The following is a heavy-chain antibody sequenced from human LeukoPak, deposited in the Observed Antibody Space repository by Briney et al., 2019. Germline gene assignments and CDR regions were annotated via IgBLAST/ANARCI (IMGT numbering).Heavy chain of an antibody. CDR2: IYHSGST. CDR1: GYSISSGYY. J-gene: IGHJ4*02. Sequence: SETLSLTCTVSGYSISSGYYWGWIRQPPGKGLEWIGSIYHSGSTYYNPSLKSRVTISVDTSKIQFSLKLSSVTAADTAVYYCATHSPSYFDYWGQGTLVTVSS. V-gene: IGHV4-38-2*02. CDR3: ATHSPSYFDY.